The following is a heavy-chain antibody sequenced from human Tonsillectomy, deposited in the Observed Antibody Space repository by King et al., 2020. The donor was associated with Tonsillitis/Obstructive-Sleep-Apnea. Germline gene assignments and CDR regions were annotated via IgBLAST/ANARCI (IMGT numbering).Heavy chain of an antibody. Sequence: VQLVESWGGLVQPGGSLRLSCAASGFTFSSYEMNWVRQAPGKGLEWVSYISSSGSTIYYADSVKGRFTISRDNAKNSLYLQMNSLRAEDTAVYYCARDKGSGYGLMNYWGQGTLVTVSS. J-gene: IGHJ4*02. D-gene: IGHD3-22*01. CDR2: ISSSGSTI. CDR1: GFTFSSYE. CDR3: ARDKGSGYGLMNY. V-gene: IGHV3-48*03.